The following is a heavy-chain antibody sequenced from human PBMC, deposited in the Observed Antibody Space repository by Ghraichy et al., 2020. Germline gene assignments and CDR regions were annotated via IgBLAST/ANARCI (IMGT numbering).Heavy chain of an antibody. CDR2: INPPGTT. CDR3: ARRRELWSAAEGDAFDM. D-gene: IGHD5-18*01. V-gene: IGHV4-34*01. CDR1: VGSFSGYY. Sequence: SETLSLTCAVYVGSFSGYYWSWIRQPPGKGLEWIGEINPPGTTNNSPSLKSRLTMLVDTFKNQFSLKLKSVTAADTAVYYCARRRELWSAAEGDAFDMWGQVTMVTVSS. J-gene: IGHJ3*02.